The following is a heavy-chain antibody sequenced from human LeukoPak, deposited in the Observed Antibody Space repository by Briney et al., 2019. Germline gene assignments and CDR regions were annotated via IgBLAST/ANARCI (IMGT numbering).Heavy chain of an antibody. CDR1: GFTFSSYA. J-gene: IGHJ4*02. D-gene: IGHD3-10*01. V-gene: IGHV3-23*01. CDR3: AKYYGSGRRYYFDY. CDR2: ISGSGGST. Sequence: PGGSLRLSCAASGFTFSSYAMSWVRQAPGKGLEWVSAISGSGGSTYYADSVKGRFTISGDNSKNTLYLQMNSLRAEDTAVYYCAKYYGSGRRYYFDYWGQGTLVTVSS.